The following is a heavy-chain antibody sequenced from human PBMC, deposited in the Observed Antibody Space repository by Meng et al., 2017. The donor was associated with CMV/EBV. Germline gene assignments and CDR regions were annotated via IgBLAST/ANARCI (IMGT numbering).Heavy chain of an antibody. Sequence: QVPPVGSGGGLVKPGGSRRLSCAGSGFTFSDYYMSWIRQAPGKGLEWVSYISSSSSYTNYADSVKGRFTISRDNAKNSLYLQMNSLRAEDTAVYYCARAGVAAAGTFGYWGQGTLVTVSS. CDR3: ARAGVAAAGTFGY. J-gene: IGHJ4*02. CDR2: ISSSSSYT. CDR1: GFTFSDYY. V-gene: IGHV3-11*05. D-gene: IGHD6-13*01.